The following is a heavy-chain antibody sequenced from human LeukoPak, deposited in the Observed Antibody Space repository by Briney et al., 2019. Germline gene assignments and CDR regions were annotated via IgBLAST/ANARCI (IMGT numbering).Heavy chain of an antibody. CDR1: GGSISSSSYY. CDR3: ARSPLQWFFDY. D-gene: IGHD3-22*01. CDR2: IYYSGST. Sequence: SETLSLTCTVSGGSISSSSYYWGWIRQPPGKGLEWIGSIYYSGSTYYNPSLKSRVTISVDTSKNQFSLKLSSVTAADTAVYYCARSPLQWFFDYWGQGTLVTVSS. V-gene: IGHV4-39*01. J-gene: IGHJ4*02.